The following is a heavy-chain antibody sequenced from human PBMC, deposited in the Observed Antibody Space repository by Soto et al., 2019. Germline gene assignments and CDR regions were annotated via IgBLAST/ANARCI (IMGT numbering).Heavy chain of an antibody. Sequence: ASVKVSCKASGYTFTSYDINWVRQATGQGLEWMGWMNPNSGNTGYAQKFQGRVTMTRNTSISTAYMELSSLRSEDTAVYYCARVGPIYDILSARYFYGMDVWGQGTTVTVSS. CDR3: ARVGPIYDILSARYFYGMDV. CDR2: MNPNSGNT. V-gene: IGHV1-8*01. J-gene: IGHJ6*02. D-gene: IGHD3-9*01. CDR1: GYTFTSYD.